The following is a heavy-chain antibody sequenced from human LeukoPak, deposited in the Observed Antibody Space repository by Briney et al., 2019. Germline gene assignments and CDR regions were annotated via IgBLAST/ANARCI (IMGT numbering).Heavy chain of an antibody. CDR3: AREGGTIEIEEFDY. Sequence: GGSLRLSCAASGFAFNFRTSGMHWVRQAPGKGLEWVAFIQYDDSEKSYADSMKGRCTTSRDNSKKTVSLQMNSLRAEDTAVYYCAREGGTIEIEEFDYWGQGTLVTVSS. D-gene: IGHD3-16*02. CDR2: IQYDDSEK. V-gene: IGHV3-30*02. CDR1: GFAFNFRTSG. J-gene: IGHJ4*02.